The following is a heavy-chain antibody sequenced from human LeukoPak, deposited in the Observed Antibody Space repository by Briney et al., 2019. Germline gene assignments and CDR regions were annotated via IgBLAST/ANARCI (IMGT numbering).Heavy chain of an antibody. D-gene: IGHD1-26*01. J-gene: IGHJ4*02. Sequence: ASVKVSCKASGYTFTSYDINWVRQATGQGLEWMGWMNPNSGNTGYAQKLQGRVTMTTDTSTSTACMELRSLRSDDTAVYYCARGIGGQFDYWGQGTLVTVSS. CDR1: GYTFTSYD. CDR3: ARGIGGQFDY. CDR2: MNPNSGNT. V-gene: IGHV1-8*02.